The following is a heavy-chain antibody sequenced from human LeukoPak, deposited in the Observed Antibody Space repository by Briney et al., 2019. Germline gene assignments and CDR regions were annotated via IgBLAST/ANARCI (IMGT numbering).Heavy chain of an antibody. CDR2: IYTSGST. CDR1: GGSISSYY. CDR3: ARDILGVTYYYYMDV. D-gene: IGHD2-21*01. J-gene: IGHJ6*03. V-gene: IGHV4-4*07. Sequence: PSETLSLTCTVSGGSISSYYWSWIRQPAGKGLEWIGRIYTSGSTNYNPSLKSRVTMSVDTSKNQFSLKLSSVTAADTAVYYCARDILGVTYYYYMDVWGKGTTVTVSS.